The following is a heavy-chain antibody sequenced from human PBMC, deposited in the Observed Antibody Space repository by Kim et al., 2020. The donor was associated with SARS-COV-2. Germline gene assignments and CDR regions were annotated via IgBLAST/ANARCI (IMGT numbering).Heavy chain of an antibody. CDR3: AREVPYIVATYSHLRLDPYNWFDP. CDR2: ISSSSSTI. V-gene: IGHV3-48*02. J-gene: IGHJ5*02. Sequence: GGSLRLSCAASGFTFSSYSMNWVRQAPGKGLEWVSYISSSSSTIYYADSVKGRFTISRDNAKNSLYLQMNSLRDEDTAVYYCAREVPYIVATYSHLRLDPYNWFDPWGQGTLVTVSS. D-gene: IGHD5-12*01. CDR1: GFTFSSYS.